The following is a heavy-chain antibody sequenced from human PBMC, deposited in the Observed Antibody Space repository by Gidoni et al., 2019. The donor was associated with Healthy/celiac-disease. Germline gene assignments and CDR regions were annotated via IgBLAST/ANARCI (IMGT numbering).Heavy chain of an antibody. Sequence: QVQLVESGGGVVKPGRSLRLSCAASGFTFSSYAMHWVRQAPGKGLEWVAVIAYDGSNKYYADSVKGRFTISRDNSKNTLYLQMNSLRAEDTAVYYCAREISSSWTYFDYWGQGTLVTVSS. V-gene: IGHV3-30*04. CDR1: GFTFSSYA. D-gene: IGHD6-13*01. J-gene: IGHJ4*02. CDR2: IAYDGSNK. CDR3: AREISSSWTYFDY.